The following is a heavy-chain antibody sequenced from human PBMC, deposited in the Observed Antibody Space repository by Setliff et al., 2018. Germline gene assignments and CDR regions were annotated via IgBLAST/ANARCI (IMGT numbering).Heavy chain of an antibody. V-gene: IGHV5-51*01. Sequence: GESLKISCQVSGYSFSTKCIVWVRQMPGKGLEWMAMIYPGDSDVRKSPSFPGQVTLSADKSTNTAYLQWSSLKASDTAIYYCGRLGLAVAGSYDALDVWGQGTVVTVSS. J-gene: IGHJ3*01. D-gene: IGHD6-19*01. CDR1: GYSFSTKC. CDR3: GRLGLAVAGSYDALDV. CDR2: IYPGDSDV.